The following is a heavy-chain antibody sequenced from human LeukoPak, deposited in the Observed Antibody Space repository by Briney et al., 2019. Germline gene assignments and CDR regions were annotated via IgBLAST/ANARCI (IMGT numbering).Heavy chain of an antibody. CDR2: IETKADGGTA. Sequence: GGSLRLSWAASGFTFNNARMNWVRQGPGKGLEWVGHIETKADGGTADYAAPVKGRFTVSRDDLKDTLYLQMDSLKTEDTAVYYCMTDYRGYWGQGTQVTVSS. J-gene: IGHJ4*02. CDR3: MTDYRGY. D-gene: IGHD3-16*02. V-gene: IGHV3-15*04. CDR1: GFTFNNAR.